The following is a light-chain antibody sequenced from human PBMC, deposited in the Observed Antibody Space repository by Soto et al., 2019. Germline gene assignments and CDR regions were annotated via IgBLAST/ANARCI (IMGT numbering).Light chain of an antibody. Sequence: QPVLTQSPSASASLGASVKLTCTLSSGHRSYAIAWHQQQPEKGPRFLMKLNSDGSHREGDGIPDRFSGSSSGAERYLTISSLQSEDEADYYCQTWGTGIHVVFGGGTKLTVL. J-gene: IGLJ2*01. CDR2: LNSDGSH. CDR3: QTWGTGIHVV. V-gene: IGLV4-69*01. CDR1: SGHRSYA.